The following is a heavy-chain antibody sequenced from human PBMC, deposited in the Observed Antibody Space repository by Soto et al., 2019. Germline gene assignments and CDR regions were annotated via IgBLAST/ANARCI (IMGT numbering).Heavy chain of an antibody. J-gene: IGHJ4*02. CDR1: GYAFSDYW. Sequence: GESLKISCKASGYAFSDYWIAWVRQTPGKGLEWMGLIYPGDSDTRYSPSFQGQVTISADKSITTAYLQWSSLKASDTAIYYCARDTFSGDSSGPHYWGQGTLVTVSS. D-gene: IGHD3-22*01. CDR3: ARDTFSGDSSGPHY. CDR2: IYPGDSDT. V-gene: IGHV5-51*01.